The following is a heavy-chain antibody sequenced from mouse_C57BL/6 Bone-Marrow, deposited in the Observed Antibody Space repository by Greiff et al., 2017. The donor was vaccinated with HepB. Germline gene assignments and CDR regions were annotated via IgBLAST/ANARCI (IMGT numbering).Heavy chain of an antibody. D-gene: IGHD1-1*01. CDR1: GYTFTDYY. CDR3: ARDGRNY. CDR2: INPNNGGT. V-gene: IGHV1-26*01. Sequence: EVKLQQSGPELVKPGASVKISCKASGYTFTDYYMNWVKQSHGKSLEWIGDINPNNGGTSYNQKFKGKATLTVDKSSSTAYMELRSLTSEDSAVYYCARDGRNYWGQGTSVTVSS. J-gene: IGHJ4*01.